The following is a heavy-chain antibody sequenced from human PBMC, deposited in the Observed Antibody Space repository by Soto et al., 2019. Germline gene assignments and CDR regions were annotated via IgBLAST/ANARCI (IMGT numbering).Heavy chain of an antibody. CDR3: ARAGRGYCSGFTSASGLNGMDA. CDR1: GYTFTSYG. J-gene: IGHJ6*02. CDR2: ISAYNGNT. Sequence: ASVKVSCKASGYTFTSYGISWVRQAPGQGLEWMGWISAYNGNTNYAQKLQGRVTMTTDTSTSTAYMELRSLRSDDTAVYYCARAGRGYCSGFTSASGLNGMDAWGQGTTVTFSS. D-gene: IGHD2-15*01. V-gene: IGHV1-18*01.